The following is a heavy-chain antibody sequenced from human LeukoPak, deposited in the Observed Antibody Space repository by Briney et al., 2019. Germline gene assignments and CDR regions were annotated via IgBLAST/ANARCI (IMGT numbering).Heavy chain of an antibody. Sequence: GGSLRLSCAASGVTVSSNYMTWVRQAPGKGLEWVSVIHSGGSTYYGDSVKGRFTISRDNSKNTLYLQMNSLRAEDTAVYYCARGLKYSTGWYYFDYWGQGTLVTVSS. D-gene: IGHD6-19*01. J-gene: IGHJ4*02. CDR2: IHSGGST. V-gene: IGHV3-53*01. CDR3: ARGLKYSTGWYYFDY. CDR1: GVTVSSNY.